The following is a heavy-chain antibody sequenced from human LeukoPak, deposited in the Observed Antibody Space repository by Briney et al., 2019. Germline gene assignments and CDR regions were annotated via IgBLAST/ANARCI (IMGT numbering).Heavy chain of an antibody. Sequence: ASVKVSCKASGYTFTGYYMHWVRQAPGQGLEWMGWINPNSGGTNYAQKFQGWVTMTRDTSISTAYMELSRLRSDDTAVYYCARSHYDSSGYYDFDCWGQGTLVTVSS. D-gene: IGHD3-22*01. J-gene: IGHJ4*02. CDR2: INPNSGGT. CDR1: GYTFTGYY. V-gene: IGHV1-2*04. CDR3: ARSHYDSSGYYDFDC.